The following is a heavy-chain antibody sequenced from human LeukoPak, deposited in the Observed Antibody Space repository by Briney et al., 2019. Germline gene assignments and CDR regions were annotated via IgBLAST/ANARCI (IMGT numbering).Heavy chain of an antibody. CDR3: AREGYDSSGLVY. CDR1: GGSFIGYY. V-gene: IGHV4-34*01. CDR2: INHSGST. Sequence: SETLSLTFAVYGGSFIGYYWSWIRQPPGKGLEWIGEINHSGSTNYNPSLKSRVTISVDTSKNQFSLKLSSVTAADTAVYYCAREGYDSSGLVYWGQGTLVTVSP. D-gene: IGHD3-22*01. J-gene: IGHJ4*02.